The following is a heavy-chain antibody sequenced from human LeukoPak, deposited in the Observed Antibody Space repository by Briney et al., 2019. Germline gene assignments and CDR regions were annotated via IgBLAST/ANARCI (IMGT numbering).Heavy chain of an antibody. Sequence: PSETLSLTCTVSGGSVSSGSYYWSWIRQPPGKGLEWIGYIYYSGSTNYNSSLKSRVTISVDTSKNQFSLKLSSVTAADTAVYYCARDYMTGGYYYFDYWGQGTLVTVSS. CDR3: ARDYMTGGYYYFDY. J-gene: IGHJ4*02. CDR2: IYYSGST. D-gene: IGHD3-22*01. V-gene: IGHV4-61*01. CDR1: GGSVSSGSYY.